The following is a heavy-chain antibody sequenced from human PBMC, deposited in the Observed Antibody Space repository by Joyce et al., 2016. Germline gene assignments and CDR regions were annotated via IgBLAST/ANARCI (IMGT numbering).Heavy chain of an antibody. CDR1: GYTFTSFG. V-gene: IGHV1-18*01. CDR2: ISTYNKNT. CDR3: ARSPLITMIVVVSDAFDI. J-gene: IGHJ3*02. Sequence: QVQLVQSGAEVKKPGASVKVSCKTSGYTFTSFGISWVRQAPGQGLERMGWISTYNKNTNYAPKFQGRVTMTTDTSTTTAFMELRSLRSDDTAVYFCARSPLITMIVVVSDAFDIWGQGTMVTVSS. D-gene: IGHD3-22*01.